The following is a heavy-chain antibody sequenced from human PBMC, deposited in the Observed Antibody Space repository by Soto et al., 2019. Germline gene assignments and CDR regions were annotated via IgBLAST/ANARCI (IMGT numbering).Heavy chain of an antibody. V-gene: IGHV3-30-3*01. Sequence: QVQLVESGGGVVQPGRSLRLSCAASGFTFSSYAMHWVRQAPGKGLEWVAVISYDGSNKYYADSVKGRFTISRDNSKNTLYLQMNSLRAEDTAVYYCASDSKAGPYFDYWGQGTLVTVSS. CDR1: GFTFSSYA. J-gene: IGHJ4*02. CDR3: ASDSKAGPYFDY. CDR2: ISYDGSNK. D-gene: IGHD6-19*01.